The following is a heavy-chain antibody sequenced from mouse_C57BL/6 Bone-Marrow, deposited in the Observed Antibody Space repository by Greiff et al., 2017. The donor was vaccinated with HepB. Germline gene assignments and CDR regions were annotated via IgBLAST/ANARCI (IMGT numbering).Heavy chain of an antibody. CDR2: IDPNSGGT. V-gene: IGHV1-72*01. CDR3: AREGSTMVTTGYFDV. D-gene: IGHD2-2*01. Sequence: QVQLQQPGAELVKPGASVKLSCKASGYTFTSYWMHWVKQRPGRGLEWIGRIDPNSGGTKYNEKFKSTATLTVDKPSSAAYMQLSSLTSEDSAVYYCAREGSTMVTTGYFDVWGTGTTVTVSS. J-gene: IGHJ1*03. CDR1: GYTFTSYW.